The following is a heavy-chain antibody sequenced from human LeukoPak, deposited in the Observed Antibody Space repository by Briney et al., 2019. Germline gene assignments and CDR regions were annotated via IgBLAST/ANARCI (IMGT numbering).Heavy chain of an antibody. CDR1: GFTFSSYW. D-gene: IGHD6-19*01. V-gene: IGHV3-74*01. Sequence: GVLRLSCAASGFTFSSYWMHWVRQAPGKGLVWVSRINSDGSSTSYADSVKGRFTISRDNAKNSLYLQMNSLRAEDTAVYYCARDVIAVAPYYFDYWGQGTLVTVSS. J-gene: IGHJ4*02. CDR2: INSDGSST. CDR3: ARDVIAVAPYYFDY.